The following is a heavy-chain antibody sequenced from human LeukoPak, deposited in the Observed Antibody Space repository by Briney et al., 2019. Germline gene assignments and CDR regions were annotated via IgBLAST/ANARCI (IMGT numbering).Heavy chain of an antibody. J-gene: IGHJ4*02. CDR1: GVSISSYY. CDR2: IYYSGST. V-gene: IGHV4-59*01. Sequence: SETLSLTCTVSGVSISSYYWSWIRQPPGKGLEWIGYIYYSGSTNYNPSLKSRVTISVDRPKNQLSLKLSSVTAADTAVYYCAKVGTPTAPPPPPLIDYWGQGTLVTVSS. D-gene: IGHD3-10*01. CDR3: AKVGTPTAPPPPPLIDY.